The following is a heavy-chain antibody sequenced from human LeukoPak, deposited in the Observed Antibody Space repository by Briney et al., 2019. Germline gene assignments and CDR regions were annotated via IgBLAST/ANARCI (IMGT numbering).Heavy chain of an antibody. D-gene: IGHD6-19*01. CDR1: GGSISSSSYY. CDR2: IYYSGST. J-gene: IGHJ4*02. V-gene: IGHV4-39*07. CDR3: ARAQSAHYDY. Sequence: SETLSLTCTVSGGSISSSSYYWGWIRQPPGKGLEWIGSIYYSGSTYYNPSLKSRVTISVDTSKNQFSLKLSSVTAADTAVCYCARAQSAHYDYWGQGTLVTVSS.